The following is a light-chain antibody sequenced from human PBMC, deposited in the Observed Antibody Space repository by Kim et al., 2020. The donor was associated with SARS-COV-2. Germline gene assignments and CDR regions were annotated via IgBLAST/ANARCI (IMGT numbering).Light chain of an antibody. CDR2: DAS. Sequence: LSPGERAPLSCRASQGVSTFLAWYQQKPGQAPRLLIHDASNRANGIPARFSGSGSGTDFTLTISSLEPGDFAVYYCQQRISWPFTYGPGTKVDIK. CDR1: QGVSTF. J-gene: IGKJ3*01. V-gene: IGKV3-11*01. CDR3: QQRISWPFT.